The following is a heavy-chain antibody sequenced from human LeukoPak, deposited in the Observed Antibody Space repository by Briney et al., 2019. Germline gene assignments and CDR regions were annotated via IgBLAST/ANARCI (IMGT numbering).Heavy chain of an antibody. CDR3: ASMYYYDSSGYSYDAFDI. D-gene: IGHD3-22*01. Sequence: SGGSLRLSCAASGFTFSSYSMNWVRQAPGKGLEWVSSISSSSSYIYYADSVKGRFTISRDNAKNSLYLQMNSLRAEDTAVYYCASMYYYDSSGYSYDAFDIWGQGTMVTVSS. V-gene: IGHV3-21*01. J-gene: IGHJ3*02. CDR1: GFTFSSYS. CDR2: ISSSSSYI.